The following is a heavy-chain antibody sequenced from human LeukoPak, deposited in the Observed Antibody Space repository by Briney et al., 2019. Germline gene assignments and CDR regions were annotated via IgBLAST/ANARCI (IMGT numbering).Heavy chain of an antibody. V-gene: IGHV3-48*03. J-gene: IGHJ4*02. CDR2: IRGSGDAV. CDR1: GFIFSSYD. Sequence: GGSLRLSCAASGFIFSSYDMSWVRQAPGKGLEWISCIRGSGDAVYYADSVKGRFTISRDNAKNSLYLQMNSLRAEDTALYYCAKGQTGDYWGQGTLVTVSS. CDR3: AKGQTGDY.